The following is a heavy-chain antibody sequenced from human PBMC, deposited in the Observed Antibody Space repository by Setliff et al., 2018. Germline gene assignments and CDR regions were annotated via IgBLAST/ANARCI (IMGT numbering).Heavy chain of an antibody. CDR3: ARGFYYYDSSGYSDAFDI. CDR2: INHSGST. J-gene: IGHJ3*02. CDR1: GGSISSSSYY. V-gene: IGHV4-39*07. Sequence: PSETLSLTCTVSGGSISSSSYYWGWIRQPPGKGLEWIGEINHSGSTNYNPSLKSRVTISVDTSKNQFSLKLSSVTAADTAVYYCARGFYYYDSSGYSDAFDIWGQGTMVTVSS. D-gene: IGHD3-22*01.